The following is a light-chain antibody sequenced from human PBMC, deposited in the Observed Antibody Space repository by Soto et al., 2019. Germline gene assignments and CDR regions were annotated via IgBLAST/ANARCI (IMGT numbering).Light chain of an antibody. CDR3: QHYGNSRT. V-gene: IGKV3-20*01. Sequence: EIVLTQSPGTLSLSPGERATLSCRASQSVTSSDLAWYQQKPGQAPRLLIYGASSRATGIPDRFSGSGSGTDFTLTISRLEPEDFAVYYCQHYGNSRTFGQGTKVEIK. J-gene: IGKJ1*01. CDR2: GAS. CDR1: QSVTSSD.